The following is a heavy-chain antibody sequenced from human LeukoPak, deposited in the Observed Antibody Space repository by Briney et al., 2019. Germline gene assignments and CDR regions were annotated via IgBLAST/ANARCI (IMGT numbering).Heavy chain of an antibody. D-gene: IGHD6-13*01. Sequence: SETLSLTCTVSGGSISSYYWSWIRQPPGKGLEWIGYIHYRGSTNYYKPSLKSRVTISVDTSKNQFSLKLSSVTAADTAVYYCAREIAAAGQHYFDYWGQGTLVTVSS. J-gene: IGHJ4*02. CDR1: GGSISSYY. CDR3: AREIAAAGQHYFDY. CDR2: IHYRGST. V-gene: IGHV4-59*01.